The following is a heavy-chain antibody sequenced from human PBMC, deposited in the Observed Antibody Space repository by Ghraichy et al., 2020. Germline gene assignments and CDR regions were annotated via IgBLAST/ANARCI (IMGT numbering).Heavy chain of an antibody. Sequence: ASVKVSCKAAGYEFTSFGINWVRQAPGQGLEWMGWVSAYNGDRNYAQKFQGRLTMTTDISTSTAYMELRSLTSDDTAIYYCTRDLGNAPGSFFDYWGQGFVVTVSS. V-gene: IGHV1-18*01. CDR1: GYEFTSFG. CDR2: VSAYNGDR. D-gene: IGHD2-15*01. CDR3: TRDLGNAPGSFFDY. J-gene: IGHJ4*02.